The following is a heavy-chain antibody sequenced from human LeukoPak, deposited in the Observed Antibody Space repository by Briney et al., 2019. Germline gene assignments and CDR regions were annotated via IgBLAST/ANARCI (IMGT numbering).Heavy chain of an antibody. Sequence: ASVKVSCKVSGYTLTELSMHWVRQAPGKGLEWMGGFDPEDGETIYAQKFQGRVTMTEDTSTDTAYMELSSLRSEDTALYYCATDPESGSYGIFWDWGQGTLVTVSS. V-gene: IGHV1-24*01. D-gene: IGHD1-26*01. CDR2: FDPEDGET. J-gene: IGHJ4*02. CDR1: GYTLTELS. CDR3: ATDPESGSYGIFWD.